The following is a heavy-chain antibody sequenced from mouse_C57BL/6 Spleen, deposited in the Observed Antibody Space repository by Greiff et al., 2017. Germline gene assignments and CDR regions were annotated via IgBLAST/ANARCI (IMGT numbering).Heavy chain of an antibody. D-gene: IGHD2-12*01. CDR3: ASSDSYYIDWYFDV. CDR2: IYPRDGST. Sequence: VQLQQSGPELVKPGASVKLSCKASGYTFTSYDINWVKQRPGQGLEWIGWIYPRDGSTKYNEKFKGKATLTVDTSSSTASMELHSLTSEDSAVYFGASSDSYYIDWYFDVWGTGTTVTVSS. J-gene: IGHJ1*03. V-gene: IGHV1-85*01. CDR1: GYTFTSYD.